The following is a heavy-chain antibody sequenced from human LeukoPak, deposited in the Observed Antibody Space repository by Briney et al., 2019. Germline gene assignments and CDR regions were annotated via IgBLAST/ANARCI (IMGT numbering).Heavy chain of an antibody. V-gene: IGHV1-2*02. D-gene: IGHD5-12*01. CDR2: INPNSGGT. Sequence: ASVKVSCKASGYTFTGYYMHWVRQAPGQGLEWMGWINPNSGGTNYAQKFQGRVTMTRDTSISTAYMELSRLRSDDTAVYYCARVRSGYDFFRDWGQGTLVTVSS. CDR3: ARVRSGYDFFRD. CDR1: GYTFTGYY. J-gene: IGHJ4*02.